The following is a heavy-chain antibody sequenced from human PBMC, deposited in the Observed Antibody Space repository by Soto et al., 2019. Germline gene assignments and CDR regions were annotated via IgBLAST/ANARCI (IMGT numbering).Heavy chain of an antibody. CDR3: ARYIYGQGFKA. V-gene: IGHV1-8*01. J-gene: IGHJ4*02. D-gene: IGHD3-3*02. CDR2: MRANSGDT. Sequence: QVQLVQPGAEVRKPGASVKVSCKASGDTFTNFDFNWVRQPTGQGLGWIGWMRANSGDTGHAQKFQGRVSMTRDTPTSTADMGLSSLRAEDTGVNYCARYIYGQGFKAWGQGTLVFVSS. CDR1: GDTFTNFD.